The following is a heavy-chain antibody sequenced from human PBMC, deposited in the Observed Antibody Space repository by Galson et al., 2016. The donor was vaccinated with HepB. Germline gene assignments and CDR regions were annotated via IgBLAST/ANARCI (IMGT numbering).Heavy chain of an antibody. D-gene: IGHD1-14*01. CDR2: IDHTDSYT. V-gene: IGHV5-10-1*01. CDR3: ARRHRNHYYGMDV. J-gene: IGHJ6*02. Sequence: QSGAEVKKPGESLRISCKDSGYSFTSYWISWVRQMPGKGLEWMGRIDHTDSYTNYSPSFQGHVTISADKSISTAYLKWSSLKAPDTAMYYCARRHRNHYYGMDVWGQGTTVTVSS. CDR1: GYSFTSYW.